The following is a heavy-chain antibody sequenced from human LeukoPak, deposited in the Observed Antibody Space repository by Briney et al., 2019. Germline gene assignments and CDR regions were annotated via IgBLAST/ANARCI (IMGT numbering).Heavy chain of an antibody. J-gene: IGHJ4*02. CDR3: ARGAPGY. V-gene: IGHV4-34*01. CDR2: INHSGST. CDR1: GGSISSYY. Sequence: SETLSLTCTVSGGSISSYYWSWIRQPPGKGLEWIGEINHSGSTNYNPSLKSRVTISVDTSKNQFSLKLNSVTAADTAVYYCARGAPGYWGQGTLVTVSS.